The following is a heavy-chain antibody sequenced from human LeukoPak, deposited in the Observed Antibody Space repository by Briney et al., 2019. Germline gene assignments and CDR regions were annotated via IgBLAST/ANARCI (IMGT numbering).Heavy chain of an antibody. D-gene: IGHD4/OR15-4a*01. V-gene: IGHV4-59*01. CDR3: ARDDYNYFDY. Sequence: PSETLSLTCTVSGGSISSYYWSWIRQPPGKGLEWFGYIYYSGSTNYNPSLKSRVTISVDTSKNQFSLKLSSVTAADTAVYYCARDDYNYFDYWGQGTLVTVSS. CDR1: GGSISSYY. CDR2: IYYSGST. J-gene: IGHJ4*02.